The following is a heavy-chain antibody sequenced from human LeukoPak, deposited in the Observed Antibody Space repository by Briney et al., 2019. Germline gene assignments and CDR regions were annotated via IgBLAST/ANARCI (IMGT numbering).Heavy chain of an antibody. J-gene: IGHJ5*02. CDR3: AKGHRNSLGPGNNYTKVAVCSAP. D-gene: IGHD3-10*01. CDR1: GFTVTSNY. Sequence: AGGSLRLSCEASGFTVTSNYMSWVRQAPGKGLEWVSVIYSGGSTFHADSVKGRFTISRDNSKNTVDLQMNSLRGEDTAVYYCAKGHRNSLGPGNNYTKVAVCSAPWAQEPLATVPP. CDR2: IYSGGST. V-gene: IGHV3-66*01.